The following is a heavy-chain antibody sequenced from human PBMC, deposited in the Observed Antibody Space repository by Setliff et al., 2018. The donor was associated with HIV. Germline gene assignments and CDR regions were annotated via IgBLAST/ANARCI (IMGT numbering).Heavy chain of an antibody. CDR3: AREIGDYYDSSGYYPPTDYYYGMDV. CDR1: GYTFGSNG. D-gene: IGHD3-22*01. V-gene: IGHV1-18*01. CDR2: ISAYNGNT. J-gene: IGHJ6*02. Sequence: ASVKVSCKTSGYTFGSNGISWVRQAPGQGLEWMGWISAYNGNTNYAQKLQGRVTMATDTSTRTAYMELRSLRSDDTAVYYCAREIGDYYDSSGYYPPTDYYYGMDVWGQGTTVTSP.